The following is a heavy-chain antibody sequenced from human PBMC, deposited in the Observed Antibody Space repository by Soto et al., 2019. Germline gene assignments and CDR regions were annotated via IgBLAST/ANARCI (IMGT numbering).Heavy chain of an antibody. V-gene: IGHV1-3*01. J-gene: IGHJ4*02. CDR2: INGGNDNT. CDR1: GYTFITYG. Sequence: ASVKVSCKASGYTFITYGIHWVRQAPGQRLEWLGWINGGNDNTQYSQKLQGRVIISRDTAASTAYMELSSLTSEDTAAYYCARASSLSRASDYWGQGTLVTVSS. D-gene: IGHD6-13*01. CDR3: ARASSLSRASDY.